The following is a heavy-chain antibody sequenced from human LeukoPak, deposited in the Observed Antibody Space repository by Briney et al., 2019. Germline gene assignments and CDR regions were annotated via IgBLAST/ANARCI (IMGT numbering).Heavy chain of an antibody. CDR3: ARAQVAGTEFDY. CDR1: GGSFSGCY. J-gene: IGHJ4*02. CDR2: INHSGST. Sequence: SETLSLTCAVYGGSFSGCYWSWIRQPPGKGPEGIGEINHSGSTNYNPSLKSRVTISVDTSKNQFSLKLSSVTAADTAVYYCARAQVAGTEFDYWGQGTLVTVSS. V-gene: IGHV4-34*01. D-gene: IGHD6-19*01.